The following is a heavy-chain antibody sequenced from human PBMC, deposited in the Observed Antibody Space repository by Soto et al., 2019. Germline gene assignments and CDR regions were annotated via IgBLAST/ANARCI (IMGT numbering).Heavy chain of an antibody. D-gene: IGHD2-21*01. Sequence: QVQLQESGPGLVKPSQTLSLTCTVSGDSISSGGYYWNWIRQHPRKGLEWIGYIYHSGSTNYNPSIKSRVTISVDTSKNQLSLKVSNVTAADTAVYYCATDGARTYGLAWFDTWGQGILVTVA. J-gene: IGHJ5*02. CDR3: ATDGARTYGLAWFDT. V-gene: IGHV4-31*03. CDR1: GDSISSGGYY. CDR2: IYHSGST.